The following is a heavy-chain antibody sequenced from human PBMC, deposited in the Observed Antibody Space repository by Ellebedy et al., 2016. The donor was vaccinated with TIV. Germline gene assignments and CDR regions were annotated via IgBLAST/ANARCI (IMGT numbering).Heavy chain of an antibody. D-gene: IGHD1-26*01. CDR2: INPNSGGT. Sequence: AASVKVSCKASGYTFTGYYMHWVRQAPGQRLEWMGCINPNSGGTNYAQKFQGRVTMTRDTSISTAYMELSRLRSEDTAVYYCATTIVGATTLGYWGQGTLVTVSS. J-gene: IGHJ4*02. V-gene: IGHV1-2*02. CDR3: ATTIVGATTLGY. CDR1: GYTFTGYY.